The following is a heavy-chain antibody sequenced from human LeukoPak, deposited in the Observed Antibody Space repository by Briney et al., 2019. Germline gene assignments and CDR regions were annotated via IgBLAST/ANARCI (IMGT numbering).Heavy chain of an antibody. CDR2: IYHSGST. CDR3: ASSEGPNWDLFDY. CDR1: GGSISSYY. J-gene: IGHJ4*02. D-gene: IGHD7-27*01. V-gene: IGHV4-59*01. Sequence: SETLSLTCTVSGGSISSYYWSWIRQPPGKGLEWIGYIYHSGSTNYNPSLKSRVTISVDTSKNQFSLKLSSVTAADTAVYYCASSEGPNWDLFDYWGQGTLVTVS.